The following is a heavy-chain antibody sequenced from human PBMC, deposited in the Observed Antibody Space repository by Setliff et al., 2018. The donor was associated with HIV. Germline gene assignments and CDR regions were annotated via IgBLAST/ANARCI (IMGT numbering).Heavy chain of an antibody. CDR2: ISDDGSTK. CDR3: VRDDTNGPNSLDP. V-gene: IGHV3-30*04. Sequence: GGSLRLSCAASGFNFNNHAMHWVRQAPGKGPECVAVISDDGSTKHYGDSVKGRFTISRDNSKNTLYLEVSSLRAEDTAVYYCVRDDTNGPNSLDPWGQGTLVTVSS. J-gene: IGHJ5*02. D-gene: IGHD2-8*01. CDR1: GFNFNNHA.